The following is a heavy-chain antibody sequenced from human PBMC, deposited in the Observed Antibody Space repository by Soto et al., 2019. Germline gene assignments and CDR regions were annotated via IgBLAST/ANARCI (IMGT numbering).Heavy chain of an antibody. J-gene: IGHJ4*02. CDR1: GGTFSSYA. V-gene: IGHV1-69*01. Sequence: QVQLVQSGAEVKKPGSSVKVSCKASGGTFSSYAISWVRQAPGQGLEWMGGIIPIFGTANYAQKFQGRVTITADESTSTAYMEVSSLRSEDTAVYYCVRVGYDILTGYVYYFDYWGQGTLVTVSS. CDR2: IIPIFGTA. CDR3: VRVGYDILTGYVYYFDY. D-gene: IGHD3-9*01.